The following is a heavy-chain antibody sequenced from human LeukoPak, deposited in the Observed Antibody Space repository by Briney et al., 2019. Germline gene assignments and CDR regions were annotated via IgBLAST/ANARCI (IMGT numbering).Heavy chain of an antibody. CDR2: IRYDGSNK. CDR3: AKDSLRSRGSYLFDY. J-gene: IGHJ4*02. D-gene: IGHD1-26*01. V-gene: IGHV3-30*02. CDR1: GFTFSSYG. Sequence: GGSLRLSCAASGFTFSSYGMHWVRQAPGKGLEWVAFIRYDGSNKYYADSVKGRFTISRDNSKNTLYLQMNSLRAEDTAVYYCAKDSLRSRGSYLFDYWGQGTLVTVSS.